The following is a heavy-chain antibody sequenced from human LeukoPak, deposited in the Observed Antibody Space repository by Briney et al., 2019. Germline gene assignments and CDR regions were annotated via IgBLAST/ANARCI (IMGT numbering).Heavy chain of an antibody. J-gene: IGHJ4*02. V-gene: IGHV3-74*01. CDR1: GITFSSYW. CDR3: ARGSTQYSSGWYGLDY. CDR2: VNSDGSST. D-gene: IGHD6-19*01. Sequence: GGSLRLSCAASGITFSSYWMHWVRQAPGKGLVWVSRVNSDGSSTTYADSVKGRFTISRDNAKNTLYLQMNSLRAEDTAVYYCARGSTQYSSGWYGLDYWGQGTLVTVSS.